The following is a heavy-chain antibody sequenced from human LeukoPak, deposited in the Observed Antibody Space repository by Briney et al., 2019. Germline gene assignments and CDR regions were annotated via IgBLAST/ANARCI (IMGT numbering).Heavy chain of an antibody. D-gene: IGHD3-22*01. CDR2: ISYDGSNK. CDR1: GFTFTSYA. CDR3: ARDPYYYDSSGLDY. V-gene: IGHV3-30*04. Sequence: GGSLRLSCAASGFTFTSYAMHWVRHAPGKGLEWVAVISYDGSNKYYADSVKGRFTISRDNSKNTLYLQMNSLRAEDTAVYYCARDPYYYDSSGLDYWGQGTLVTVSS. J-gene: IGHJ4*02.